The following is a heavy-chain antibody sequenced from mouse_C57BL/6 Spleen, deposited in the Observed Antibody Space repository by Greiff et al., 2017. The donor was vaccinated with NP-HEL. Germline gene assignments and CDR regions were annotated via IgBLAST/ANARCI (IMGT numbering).Heavy chain of an antibody. V-gene: IGHV1-4*01. CDR2: INPSSGYT. J-gene: IGHJ1*03. D-gene: IGHD1-1*01. Sequence: QVQLKESGAELARPGASVKMSCKASGYTFTSYTMHWVKQRPGQGLEWIGYINPSSGYTKYNQKFKDKATLTADKSSSTAYMQLSSLTSEDSAVYYCARWYYYGPWYFDVWGTGTTVTVSS. CDR3: ARWYYYGPWYFDV. CDR1: GYTFTSYT.